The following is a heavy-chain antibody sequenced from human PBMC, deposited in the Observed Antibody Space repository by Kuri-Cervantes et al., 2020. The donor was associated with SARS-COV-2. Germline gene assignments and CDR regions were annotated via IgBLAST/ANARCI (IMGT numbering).Heavy chain of an antibody. Sequence: GSLRLSCSVSDISISSGYFWGWIRQPPGKGLEWIGSIYHSGSTYYNPSLKSRVTISVDTSKNQFSLKLSSVTAADTAVYYCATIYSGSYYYWGQGTLVTVSS. J-gene: IGHJ4*02. D-gene: IGHD1-26*01. CDR3: ATIYSGSYYY. CDR1: DISISSGYF. CDR2: IYHSGST. V-gene: IGHV4-38-2*01.